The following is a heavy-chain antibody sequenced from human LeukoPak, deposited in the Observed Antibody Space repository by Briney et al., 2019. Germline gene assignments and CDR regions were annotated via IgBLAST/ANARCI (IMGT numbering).Heavy chain of an antibody. CDR3: ARDAGHSSSWYDYYYYYMDV. J-gene: IGHJ6*03. D-gene: IGHD6-13*01. Sequence: SVKVSCKDSGGTFSSYAISWVRQAPGQGLEWMGRIIPIFGTANYAQKFQGRVTITTDESTSTAYMELSSLRSEDTAVYYCARDAGHSSSWYDYYYYYMDVWGKGTTVTVSS. CDR1: GGTFSSYA. CDR2: IIPIFGTA. V-gene: IGHV1-69*05.